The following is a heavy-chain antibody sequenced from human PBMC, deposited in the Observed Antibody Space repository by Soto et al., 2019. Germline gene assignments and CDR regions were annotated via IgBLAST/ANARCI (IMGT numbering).Heavy chain of an antibody. CDR3: ARGRVNYDILTGYYANWFDP. Sequence: GGSLRLSCAASGFTLSDYYMSWIRQAPGKGLEWVSYISSSSSYTNYADSVKGRFTISRDNAKNSLYLQMNSLRAEDTAVYYCARGRVNYDILTGYYANWFDPWGQGTLVTVSS. J-gene: IGHJ5*02. CDR2: ISSSSSYT. CDR1: GFTLSDYY. D-gene: IGHD3-9*01. V-gene: IGHV3-11*06.